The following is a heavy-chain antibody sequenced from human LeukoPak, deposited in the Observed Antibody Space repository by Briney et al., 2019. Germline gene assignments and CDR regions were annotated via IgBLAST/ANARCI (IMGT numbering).Heavy chain of an antibody. V-gene: IGHV1-2*02. CDR1: VYTFTGYY. CDR2: INPNSGGT. J-gene: IGHJ4*02. CDR3: ARGLIPAVTPFDY. D-gene: IGHD2-2*01. Sequence: ASVKVSCKASVYTFTGYYMPWVRQAPGQGLEWMGWINPNSGGTNYSQKFQGRVTMTRDTSISTAYMELSRLRSDDTAVYYCARGLIPAVTPFDYWGQGTLVTVSS.